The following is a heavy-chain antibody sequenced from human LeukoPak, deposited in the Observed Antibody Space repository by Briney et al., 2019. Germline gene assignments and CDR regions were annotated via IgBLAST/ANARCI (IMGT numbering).Heavy chain of an antibody. CDR3: ARDKTGQYFDY. D-gene: IGHD4-11*01. CDR1: GFSFSTYS. Sequence: GGSLRLSCAASGFSFSTYSLNWVRQAPGKGLEWVSSISSSSSYIYYADSVKGRFTISRDNAKNSLYLQMNSLRAEDTAVYYCARDKTGQYFDYWGQGTLVTVSS. J-gene: IGHJ4*02. CDR2: ISSSSSYI. V-gene: IGHV3-21*01.